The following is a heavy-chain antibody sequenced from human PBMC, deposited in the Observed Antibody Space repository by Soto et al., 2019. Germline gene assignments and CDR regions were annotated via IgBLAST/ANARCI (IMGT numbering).Heavy chain of an antibody. CDR2: VIPVLKTA. CDR1: GGTFTSYS. CDR3: TKDGLGPTRRYFAF. D-gene: IGHD1-26*01. Sequence: QVQLVQSGAEVKKPGSSVKVSCQASGGTFTSYSITWVRQAPGQGREWVGRVIPVLKTADYAQKFQGRITITADKSTNTAYMELSSLTPEDTAVYYCTKDGLGPTRRYFAFWGQGTLVTVSS. J-gene: IGHJ4*02. V-gene: IGHV1-69*08.